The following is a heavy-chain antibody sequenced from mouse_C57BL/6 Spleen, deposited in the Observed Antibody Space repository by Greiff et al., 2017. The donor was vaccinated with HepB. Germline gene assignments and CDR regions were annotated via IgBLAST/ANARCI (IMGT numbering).Heavy chain of an antibody. CDR1: GYTFTSYD. Sequence: VQLQESGPELVKPGASVKLSCKASGYTFTSYDINWVKQRPGQGLEWIGWIYPRDGSTKYNEKFKGKATLTVDTSSSTAYMELHSLTSEDSAVYFCARRNDYDDGDWYFDVWGTGTTVTVSS. CDR2: IYPRDGST. CDR3: ARRNDYDDGDWYFDV. J-gene: IGHJ1*03. D-gene: IGHD2-4*01. V-gene: IGHV1-85*01.